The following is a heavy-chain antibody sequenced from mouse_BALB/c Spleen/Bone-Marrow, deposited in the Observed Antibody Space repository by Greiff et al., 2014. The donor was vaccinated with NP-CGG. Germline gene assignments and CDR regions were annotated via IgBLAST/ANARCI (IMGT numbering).Heavy chain of an antibody. Sequence: VHLVESGAELVRPGTSVKVSCEASGYAFTNYLIEWVKQRPGQGLEWIGVINPGSGGTNYNEKFKGKATLTADKSSSTAYMQLSSLTSDDSAVYFCARRDYSFAYWGQGTLVTVSA. CDR2: INPGSGGT. V-gene: IGHV1-54*01. D-gene: IGHD2-13*01. J-gene: IGHJ3*01. CDR3: ARRDYSFAY. CDR1: GYAFTNYL.